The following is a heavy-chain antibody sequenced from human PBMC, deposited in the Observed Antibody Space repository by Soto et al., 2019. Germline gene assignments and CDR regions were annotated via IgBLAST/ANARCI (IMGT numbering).Heavy chain of an antibody. J-gene: IGHJ6*02. CDR1: GYTFTSYD. CDR3: ARRPANYYYYYGMDV. CDR2: MNPNSGNT. Sequence: ASVKVSCKASGYTFTSYDISWVRQATGQGLEWMGWMNPNSGNTGYAQKFQGRVTMTRNTSISTAYMELSSLRSEDTAVYYCARRPANYYYYYGMDVWGQGTTVTVSS. V-gene: IGHV1-8*01. D-gene: IGHD6-25*01.